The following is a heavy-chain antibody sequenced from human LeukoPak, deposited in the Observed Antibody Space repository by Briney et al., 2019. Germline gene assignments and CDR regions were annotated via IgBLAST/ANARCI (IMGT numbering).Heavy chain of an antibody. CDR3: ARRGDGYGGMTARYFQH. CDR2: ITNDGSST. CDR1: GLTFSSHW. Sequence: AGGSLRLSCAASGLTFSSHWMHWVRQAPGKGLVWVSRITNDGSSTTYADSVKGRFTISRDNAKNMLYLQVNSLRAEDTAVYYCARRGDGYGGMTARYFQHWGQGTLVTVSS. J-gene: IGHJ1*01. V-gene: IGHV3-74*01. D-gene: IGHD4-23*01.